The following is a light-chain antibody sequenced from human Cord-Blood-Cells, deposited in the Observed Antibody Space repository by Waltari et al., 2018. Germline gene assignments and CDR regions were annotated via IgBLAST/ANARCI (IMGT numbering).Light chain of an antibody. V-gene: IGLV2-8*01. Sequence: QSALTQPPSASGSPGQSVTISCTGTSSDVGGYNYVSWYQQHPGKAPKLMIYEVSKRPSGVPDRFSGSKSANTASLTVSALQAEDEADYYCSSYAGSNNFVVFGGGTKLTVL. J-gene: IGLJ2*01. CDR2: EVS. CDR1: SSDVGGYNY. CDR3: SSYAGSNNFVV.